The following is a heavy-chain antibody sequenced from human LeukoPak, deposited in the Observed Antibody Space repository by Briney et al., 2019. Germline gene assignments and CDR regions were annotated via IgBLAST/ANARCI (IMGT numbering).Heavy chain of an antibody. V-gene: IGHV4-39*01. CDR2: ISYSGST. CDR1: GGSISSSSYY. J-gene: IGHJ4*02. CDR3: ARGDSSGWYY. Sequence: SETLSLTCTVSGGSISSSSYYWGWIRQPPGKGLEWIGDISYSGSTYYNPSLKSRVTISVDTSKNQFSLKLSSVTATDTAVYYCARGDSSGWYYWGQGTLVTVS. D-gene: IGHD6-19*01.